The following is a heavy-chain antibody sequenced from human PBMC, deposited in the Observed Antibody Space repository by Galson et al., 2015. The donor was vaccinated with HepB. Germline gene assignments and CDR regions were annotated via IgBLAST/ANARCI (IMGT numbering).Heavy chain of an antibody. Sequence: LRLSCAASGFTFSDYYMSWIRQAPGKGLEWVSYISSSSSYTNYADSVKGRFTIARDNAKNSLYLQMNSLRAEDTAVYYCARGLYDYVWGSWDYYFDYWGQGTLVTVSS. V-gene: IGHV3-11*06. D-gene: IGHD3-16*01. CDR3: ARGLYDYVWGSWDYYFDY. CDR1: GFTFSDYY. J-gene: IGHJ4*02. CDR2: ISSSSSYT.